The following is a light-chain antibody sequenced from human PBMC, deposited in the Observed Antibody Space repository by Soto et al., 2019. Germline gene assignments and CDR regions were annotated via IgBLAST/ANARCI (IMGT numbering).Light chain of an antibody. CDR1: QAIRND. CDR2: TAS. J-gene: IGKJ5*01. Sequence: AIQMTQSPSSLSASVGDRVIITCRASQAIRNDLGWYQQKPGKAPKLLIYTASTLQSGVPSRFSGSGSGADFTLTIRSLQPEDSATYYCQQLNSFPITFGQGTRLEIK. V-gene: IGKV1-6*01. CDR3: QQLNSFPIT.